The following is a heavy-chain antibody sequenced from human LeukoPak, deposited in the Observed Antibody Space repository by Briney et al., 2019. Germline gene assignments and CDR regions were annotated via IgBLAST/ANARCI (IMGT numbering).Heavy chain of an antibody. J-gene: IGHJ4*02. CDR2: INNDGRRT. D-gene: IGHD3-10*01. V-gene: IGHV3-74*01. CDR1: GFNFRNYW. CDR3: ARGGDYGCVDW. Sequence: GGSLRLSCAASGFNFRNYWMYWVRQDAGKGLVLVSRINNDGRRTAYADSVKGRFTISRDNTQSTLHLQMNNLRGEDTAVYYCARGGDYGCVDWWGQGTLVTVSS.